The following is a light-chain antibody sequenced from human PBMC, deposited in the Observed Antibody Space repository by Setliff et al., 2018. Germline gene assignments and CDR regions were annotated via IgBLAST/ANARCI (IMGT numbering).Light chain of an antibody. V-gene: IGLV2-8*01. Sequence: QSALTQPPSASGSPGQSLIISCTGTSRDVGSSTFVPWYQQHPGKAPKLLIYEISKRPSGVPDRFSGSKSGNTASLTVSGLQAEDEADYYCSSYAGTNNPYVFGSGTKAPS. CDR2: EIS. CDR1: SRDVGSSTF. J-gene: IGLJ1*01. CDR3: SSYAGTNNPYV.